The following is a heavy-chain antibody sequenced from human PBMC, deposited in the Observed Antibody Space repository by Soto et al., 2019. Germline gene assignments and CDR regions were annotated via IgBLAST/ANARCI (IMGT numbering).Heavy chain of an antibody. CDR2: ISAYNGNT. CDR3: ARDKDRPQLGGNYHYIMDV. V-gene: IGHV1-18*04. Sequence: GASVKVSCKASGYTFTSYAISWVRQAPGQGLEWMGWISAYNGNTNYAQKFQGRVTITADESTSIAYLELRSLRSEDTAVYYCARDKDRPQLGGNYHYIMDVWGQGTTVTVSS. J-gene: IGHJ6*02. CDR1: GYTFTSYA. D-gene: IGHD3-3*02.